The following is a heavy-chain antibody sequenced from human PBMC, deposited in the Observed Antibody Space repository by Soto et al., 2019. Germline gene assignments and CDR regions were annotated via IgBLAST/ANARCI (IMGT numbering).Heavy chain of an antibody. D-gene: IGHD3-10*01. CDR2: ISWDDDK. CDR1: GFSLSNSGVG. V-gene: IGHV2-5*02. Sequence: QITLKESGPTLVKPTQTLTLTCTFSGFSLSNSGVGVGWIRQRPGKALEWLALISWDDDKRYSPSLKSRITSTKDTSKNQVVITMTNMDPVDTATYYCAHPRVGSGFGKWSYIDYWGQGTLVTVSS. J-gene: IGHJ4*02. CDR3: AHPRVGSGFGKWSYIDY.